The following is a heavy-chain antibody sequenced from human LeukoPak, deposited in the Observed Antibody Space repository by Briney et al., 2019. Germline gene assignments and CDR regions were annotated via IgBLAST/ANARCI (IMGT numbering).Heavy chain of an antibody. CDR2: INQDGSEK. CDR1: GFTFSSYW. D-gene: IGHD4-17*01. J-gene: IGHJ4*02. CDR3: ARVRDYGDFPFYFDY. Sequence: GGSLRLSCAASGFTFSSYWMRGVRPAPGKGREGVANINQDGSEKYYVDSVKGRFTISRDNAKNSLYLQMNSLRAEDTAVYYCARVRDYGDFPFYFDYWGQGTLVTVSS. V-gene: IGHV3-7*01.